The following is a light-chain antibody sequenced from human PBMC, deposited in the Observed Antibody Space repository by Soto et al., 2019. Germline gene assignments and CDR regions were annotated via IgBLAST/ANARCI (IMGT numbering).Light chain of an antibody. CDR1: QSVSSN. CDR3: QQYNNWPRGT. J-gene: IGKJ2*02. CDR2: GAS. V-gene: IGKV3-15*01. Sequence: EIVMTQSPATLSVSPGERATLSCRASQSVSSNLAWYQQKPGQAPRLLIYGASTRATGIPARFSGRGSGTESTLPLSSLQSEDFAVYYCQQYNNWPRGTFGQGTKLQIK.